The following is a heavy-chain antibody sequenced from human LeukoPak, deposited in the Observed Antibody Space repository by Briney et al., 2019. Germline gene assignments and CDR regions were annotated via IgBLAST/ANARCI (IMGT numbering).Heavy chain of an antibody. D-gene: IGHD3-22*01. CDR1: GFTFSSYS. CDR3: ARALYYYDSSALYYFDY. CDR2: ISSSSSTI. J-gene: IGHJ4*02. V-gene: IGHV3-48*02. Sequence: GGSLRLSCAASGFTFSSYSMKWVRQAPGKGLEWVSYISSSSSTIYYADSVKGRFTISRDNAKNSLYLQMNSLRDEDTAVYYCARALYYYDSSALYYFDYWGQGTLVTVSS.